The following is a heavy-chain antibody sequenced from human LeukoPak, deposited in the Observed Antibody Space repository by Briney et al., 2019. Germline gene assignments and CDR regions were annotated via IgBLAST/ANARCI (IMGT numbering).Heavy chain of an antibody. J-gene: IGHJ4*02. CDR3: ARDIVAAGTRDY. Sequence: PGGSLRLSCAASGFSFGTYWMHWVRQAPGKGLVWVSRINGDGSSTNYADSVKGRFTVSRDNAKNTLYLQMNSLRAEDTAVYFCARDIVAAGTRDYWGQGTLVTVSS. CDR1: GFSFGTYW. CDR2: INGDGSST. V-gene: IGHV3-74*01. D-gene: IGHD6-25*01.